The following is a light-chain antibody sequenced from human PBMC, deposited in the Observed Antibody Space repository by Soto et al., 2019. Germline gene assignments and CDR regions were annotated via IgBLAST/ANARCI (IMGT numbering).Light chain of an antibody. CDR2: AAS. J-gene: IGKJ3*01. Sequence: EIVVTQSPGILSVSPGDRATLSCRASQSVSTNLAWYQQKPGQAPTLLIYAASTRATGIPARFTGSGSGTDFTLTISSLQSEDLAVYYCQEYSKWPFFTFGPGTRVDIK. CDR3: QEYSKWPFFT. V-gene: IGKV3-15*01. CDR1: QSVSTN.